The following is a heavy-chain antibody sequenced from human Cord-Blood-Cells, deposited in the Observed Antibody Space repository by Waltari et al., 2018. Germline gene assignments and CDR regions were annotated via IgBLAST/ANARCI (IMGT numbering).Heavy chain of an antibody. CDR1: GGSFSGYY. J-gene: IGHJ4*02. D-gene: IGHD2-15*01. Sequence: QVQLQQWGAGLLKPSETLSLTCAVYGGSFSGYYWSWIRHPPGKGLEWIGEINHSGSTNYNPSLKSRVTISVDTSKNQFSLKLSSVTAADTAVYYCARHALGGNCSGGSCYFDYWGQGTLVTVSS. V-gene: IGHV4-34*01. CDR2: INHSGST. CDR3: ARHALGGNCSGGSCYFDY.